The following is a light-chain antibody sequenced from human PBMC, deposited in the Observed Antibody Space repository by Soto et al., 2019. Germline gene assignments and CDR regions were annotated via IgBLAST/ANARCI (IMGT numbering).Light chain of an antibody. CDR3: QQDNSYPRT. J-gene: IGKJ1*01. V-gene: IGKV1-16*02. Sequence: DLQMTQSPSSLSASVGDRVTITCRASQGISNYLAWFQQKPGKAAKSLLYAASSLQSGGPSKFSGSGSGTYFTLTISSLQPDDFATYYCQQDNSYPRTFGQGTKVEIK. CDR2: AAS. CDR1: QGISNY.